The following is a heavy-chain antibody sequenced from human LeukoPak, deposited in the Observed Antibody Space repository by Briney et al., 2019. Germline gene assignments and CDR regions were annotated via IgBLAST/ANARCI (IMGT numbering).Heavy chain of an antibody. D-gene: IGHD2-15*01. V-gene: IGHV4-31*03. J-gene: IGHJ4*02. CDR1: GGSISRGGYY. CDR2: IYYSGST. Sequence: SQTLSLTCTVSGGSISRGGYYWSWIRQHPGKGLEWIGYIYYSGSTYYNPSLKSRVTISVDTSKNQFSLKLSSVTAADTAVYYRARVEVDYYFDYWGQGTLVTVSS. CDR3: ARVEVDYYFDY.